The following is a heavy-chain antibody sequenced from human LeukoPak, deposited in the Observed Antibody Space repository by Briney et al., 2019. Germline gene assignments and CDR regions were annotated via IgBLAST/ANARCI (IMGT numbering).Heavy chain of an antibody. J-gene: IGHJ4*02. CDR2: ISSSSSYI. Sequence: GGSLRLSCAASGFTFSSYSMNWVRQAPGKGLEWVTVISSSSSYIYYVDSVKGRFIISRDNAKYPLYLQMNSLRAEDTAVYYCARGYDYYDASGYYYWGQGTLVTVSS. D-gene: IGHD3-22*01. CDR1: GFTFSSYS. V-gene: IGHV3-21*01. CDR3: ARGYDYYDASGYYY.